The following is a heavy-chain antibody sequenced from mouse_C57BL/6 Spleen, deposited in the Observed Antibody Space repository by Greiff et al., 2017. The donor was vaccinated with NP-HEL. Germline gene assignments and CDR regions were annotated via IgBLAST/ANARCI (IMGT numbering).Heavy chain of an antibody. Sequence: VQLQQSGPELVKPGASVKISCKASGYAFSSSWMNWVKQRPGKGLEWIGRIYPGDGDTNYNGKFKGKATLTADKSSSTAYMQLSSLTSEDSAVYFCARNDYGVFDYWGQGTTLTVSS. CDR1: GYAFSSSW. D-gene: IGHD2-4*01. CDR2: IYPGDGDT. CDR3: ARNDYGVFDY. J-gene: IGHJ2*01. V-gene: IGHV1-82*01.